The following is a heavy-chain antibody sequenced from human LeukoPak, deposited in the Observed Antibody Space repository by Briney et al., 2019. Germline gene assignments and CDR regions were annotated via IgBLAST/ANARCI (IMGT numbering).Heavy chain of an antibody. CDR2: ISYDGSNK. CDR3: AQGLRSYYYYGIDV. D-gene: IGHD1-14*01. V-gene: IGHV3-30*18. J-gene: IGHJ6*02. Sequence: GGSLRLSCAASGFTFSSYGMHWVRQAPGKGLEWVAVISYDGSNKYYADSVKGRFTISRDNSKNTLYLQMNSLRAEDTAVYYCAQGLRSYYYYGIDVWGQGTTVTVSS. CDR1: GFTFSSYG.